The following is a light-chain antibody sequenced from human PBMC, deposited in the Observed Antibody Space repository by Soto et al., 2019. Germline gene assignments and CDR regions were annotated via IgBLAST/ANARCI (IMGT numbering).Light chain of an antibody. CDR2: GAS. CDR1: QSVSSSY. CDR3: QQYGSSPLT. V-gene: IGKV3-20*01. Sequence: EIVLTQSPGILSLSPGERATLSCRASQSVSSSYLAWYQQNPGQAPRLLIYGASTRATGIPDRFSGSGSGTDFSLTISRLEPEDFAVYYCQQYGSSPLTFGGGTKVDIK. J-gene: IGKJ4*01.